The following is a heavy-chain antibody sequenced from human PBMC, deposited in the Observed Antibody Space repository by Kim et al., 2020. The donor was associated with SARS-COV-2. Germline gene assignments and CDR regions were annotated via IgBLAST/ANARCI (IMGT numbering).Heavy chain of an antibody. D-gene: IGHD3-22*01. CDR1: GFTFSSYA. CDR3: AKDPTDYYDSSGYLLSVDY. J-gene: IGHJ4*02. Sequence: GGSLRLSCAASGFTFSSYAMSWVRQAPGKGLEWVSAISGSGGSTYYADSVKGRFTISRDNSKNTLYLQMNSLGAEDTAVYYCAKDPTDYYDSSGYLLSVDYWGQRTLVTVSS. V-gene: IGHV3-23*01. CDR2: ISGSGGST.